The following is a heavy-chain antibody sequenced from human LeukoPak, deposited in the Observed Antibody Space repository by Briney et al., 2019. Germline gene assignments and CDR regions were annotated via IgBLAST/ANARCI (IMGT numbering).Heavy chain of an antibody. V-gene: IGHV3-30*02. CDR3: AKDEIWWFGEFVFDY. CDR2: IRYDGSNK. Sequence: GGSLRLSCAASGFTFSSYGMHWVRQAPGKGLEWVAFIRYDGSNKYYADSVKGRFTISRDNSKNTLYLQMNSLRAEDTAVYYCAKDEIWWFGEFVFDYWGQGTLVTVSS. D-gene: IGHD3-10*01. CDR1: GFTFSSYG. J-gene: IGHJ4*02.